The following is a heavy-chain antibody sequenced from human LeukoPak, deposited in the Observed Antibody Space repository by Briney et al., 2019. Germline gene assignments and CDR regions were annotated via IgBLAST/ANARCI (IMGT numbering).Heavy chain of an antibody. CDR3: ARDQLRFLEWLSPNAFDI. CDR2: ISYDGSNK. Sequence: GRSLRLSCAASGFTFSSYAMHWVRQAPGKGLEWVAVISYDGSNKYYADSVKGRFTISRDNSKNTLYLQMNSLRAEDTAVYYCARDQLRFLEWLSPNAFDIWGQGTMVTVSS. J-gene: IGHJ3*02. D-gene: IGHD3-3*01. CDR1: GFTFSSYA. V-gene: IGHV3-30-3*01.